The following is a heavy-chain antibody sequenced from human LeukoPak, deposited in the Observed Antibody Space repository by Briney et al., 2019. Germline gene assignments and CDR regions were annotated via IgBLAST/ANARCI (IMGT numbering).Heavy chain of an antibody. Sequence: ASVKVSCKASGYTFTADYIQWARQAPGQGLEWMGLINPNSGGTNYAQKFQGRVTMTRDTSISTAYMELSKLTSDDTAVYYCARDKGTLGGDYWGPGTLVTVSS. V-gene: IGHV1-2*02. D-gene: IGHD3-16*01. CDR2: INPNSGGT. J-gene: IGHJ4*02. CDR3: ARDKGTLGGDY. CDR1: GYTFTADY.